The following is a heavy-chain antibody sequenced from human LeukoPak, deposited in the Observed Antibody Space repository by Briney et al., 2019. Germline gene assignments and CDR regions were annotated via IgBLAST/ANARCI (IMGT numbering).Heavy chain of an antibody. CDR3: ARRRVELGFDY. J-gene: IGHJ4*02. Sequence: ASVKVSCKASGYTFTSYGISWVRQAPGQGLEWMGWIRNDNTKYAQKLQGRVTMTTDTSTTTAYMELSSLRSEDTAVYYCARRRVELGFDYWGQGTLVTVSS. V-gene: IGHV1-18*01. CDR2: IRNDNT. D-gene: IGHD1-7*01. CDR1: GYTFTSYG.